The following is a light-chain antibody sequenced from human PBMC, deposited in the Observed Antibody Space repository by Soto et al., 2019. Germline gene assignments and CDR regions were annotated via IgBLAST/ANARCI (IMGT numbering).Light chain of an antibody. CDR2: DVS. CDR3: SSYTSSSSVV. V-gene: IGLV2-14*03. CDR1: SSDVGTYNY. J-gene: IGLJ2*01. Sequence: QSALTQPASVSGSPGQSITLSCTGTSSDVGTYNYVSWFQQYPGKAPKVMIYDVSNRPSGVSNRFSGSKSANTASLTISGLQAEDEADYYCSSYTSSSSVVFGGGTKLTVL.